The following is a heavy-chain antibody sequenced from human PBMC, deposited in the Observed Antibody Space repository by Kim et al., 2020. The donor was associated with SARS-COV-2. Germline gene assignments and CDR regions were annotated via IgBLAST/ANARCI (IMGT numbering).Heavy chain of an antibody. CDR3: ARHAHNPYDFWSGYPYYFDY. J-gene: IGHJ4*02. V-gene: IGHV4-39*01. D-gene: IGHD3-3*01. CDR2: IYYSGST. Sequence: SETLSLTCTVSGGSISSSSYYWGWIRQPPGKGLEWIGSIYYSGSTYYNPSLKSRVTISVDTSKNQFSLKLSSVTAADTAVYYCARHAHNPYDFWSGYPYYFDYWGQGTLVTVSS. CDR1: GGSISSSSYY.